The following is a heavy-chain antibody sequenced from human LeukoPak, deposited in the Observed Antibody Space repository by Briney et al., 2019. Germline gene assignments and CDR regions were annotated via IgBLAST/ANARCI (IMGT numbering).Heavy chain of an antibody. CDR1: GGTFSIYG. Sequence: GASVKVSFKASGGTFSIYGISWVRQAPGQGLEWMGGIIPIFGTANYSQKFQGRVTITADKSTSIAYMELSSLRSEDTAVYYCARGFPDGSGSYPQPFDHWGQGTLVTVSS. D-gene: IGHD3-10*01. V-gene: IGHV1-69*06. CDR3: ARGFPDGSGSYPQPFDH. CDR2: IIPIFGTA. J-gene: IGHJ4*02.